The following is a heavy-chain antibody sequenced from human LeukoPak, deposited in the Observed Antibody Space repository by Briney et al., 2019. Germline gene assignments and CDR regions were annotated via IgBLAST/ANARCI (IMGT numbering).Heavy chain of an antibody. Sequence: GGSPRLSCAASGFTLSSYDMSWVRQAPRKGLEWVSYISSAGTAIFYANSVRGRFTISRDNARNSLFLQMNSLRDDDTAVYYCARDARGIQLWSDYWGQGTLVTVSS. CDR3: ARDARGIQLWSDY. CDR1: GFTLSSYD. CDR2: ISSAGTAI. J-gene: IGHJ4*02. V-gene: IGHV3-48*02. D-gene: IGHD5-18*01.